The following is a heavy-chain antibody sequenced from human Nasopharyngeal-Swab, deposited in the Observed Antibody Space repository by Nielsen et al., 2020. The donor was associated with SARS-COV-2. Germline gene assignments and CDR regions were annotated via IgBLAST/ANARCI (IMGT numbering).Heavy chain of an antibody. J-gene: IGHJ6*03. D-gene: IGHD2-21*01. V-gene: IGHV3-30*02. CDR2: IRYGGSNK. CDR1: GFTFSSYG. CDR3: AKDRNIVVVIAFYYMDV. Sequence: GESLKISCAASGFTFSSYGMHWVRQAPGKGLEWVAFIRYGGSNKYYADSVKGRFTISRDNSKNTLYLQMNSLRAEDTAVYYCAKDRNIVVVIAFYYMDVWGKGTTVTVSS.